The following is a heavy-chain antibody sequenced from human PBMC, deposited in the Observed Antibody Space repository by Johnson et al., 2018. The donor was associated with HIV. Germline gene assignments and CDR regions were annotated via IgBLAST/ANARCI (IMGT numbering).Heavy chain of an antibody. CDR2: INWNGGST. Sequence: VQLVESGGGVVRPGGSLRLSCAASGFTFDDYGMSWVRQAPGKGLEWVSGINWNGGSTYYANSVKGRFTISRDNSKNTLYLQMGSLRAEDMGAYYCARLERLGGLSRVLDMWGQGTMVTVSS. D-gene: IGHD6-19*01. J-gene: IGHJ3*02. V-gene: IGHV3-20*04. CDR1: GFTFDDYG. CDR3: ARLERLGGLSRVLDM.